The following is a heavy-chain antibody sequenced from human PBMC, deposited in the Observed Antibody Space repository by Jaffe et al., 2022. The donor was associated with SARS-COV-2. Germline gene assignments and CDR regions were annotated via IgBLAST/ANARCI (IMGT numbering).Heavy chain of an antibody. V-gene: IGHV1-3*01. CDR3: AREVTFGGVIVPFDY. D-gene: IGHD3-16*02. CDR2: INAGNGNT. Sequence: QVQLVQSGAEVKKPGASVKVSCKASGYTFTSYAMHWVRQAPGQRLEWMGWINAGNGNTKYSQKFQGRVTITRDTSASTAYMELSSLRSEDTAVYYCAREVTFGGVIVPFDYWGQGTLVTVSS. J-gene: IGHJ4*02. CDR1: GYTFTSYA.